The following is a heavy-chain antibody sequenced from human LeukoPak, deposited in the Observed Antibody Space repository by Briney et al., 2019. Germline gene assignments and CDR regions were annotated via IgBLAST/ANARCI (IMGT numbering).Heavy chain of an antibody. CDR1: GFILNTYA. J-gene: IGHJ4*02. V-gene: IGHV3-23*01. D-gene: IGHD2-15*01. Sequence: GGSLRLSCAASGFILNTYAMSWVRQAPGKGLEWVSAISATGYAAYYADSVKGRFTISTDKSKSTVYLQMNSLRGEDTAVYYCARGGGQHHFDYWGQGTLVTVSS. CDR3: ARGGGQHHFDY. CDR2: ISATGYAA.